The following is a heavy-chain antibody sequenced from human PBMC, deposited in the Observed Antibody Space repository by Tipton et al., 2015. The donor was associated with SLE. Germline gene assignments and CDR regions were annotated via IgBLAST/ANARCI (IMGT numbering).Heavy chain of an antibody. CDR3: ARQSDILGAAGLTRVFDY. CDR1: GGSISSYY. Sequence: TLSLTCTVSGGSISSYYWSWIRQPAGKGLEWIGRIHPSGDTTYNPSLNSRVTMSRDTSRNEFSLRLTSVTAAGTAVYYCARQSDILGAAGLTRVFDYWGQGTLVTVSS. CDR2: IHPSGDT. D-gene: IGHD6-13*01. J-gene: IGHJ4*02. V-gene: IGHV4-4*07.